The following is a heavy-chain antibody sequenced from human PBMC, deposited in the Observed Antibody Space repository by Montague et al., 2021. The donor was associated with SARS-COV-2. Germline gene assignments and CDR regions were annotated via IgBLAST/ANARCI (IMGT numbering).Heavy chain of an antibody. CDR1: GGSITSYY. D-gene: IGHD3-9*01. J-gene: IGHJ3*02. V-gene: IGHV4-59*01. CDR2: IYYSGST. CDR3: ARTGLGAYYILTGCTVNAFEM. Sequence: SETLSLTCTVSGGSITSYYWTWIRQPPGKGLEWVGRIYYSGSTNYNPSLKSRVTISVDTSKNQFSLKLSSVTAADTAVYHCARTGLGAYYILTGCTVNAFEMWGQGTMVTVSS.